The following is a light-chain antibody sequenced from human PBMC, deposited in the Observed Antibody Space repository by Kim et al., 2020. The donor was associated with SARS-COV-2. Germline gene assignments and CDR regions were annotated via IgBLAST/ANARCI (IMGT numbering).Light chain of an antibody. CDR1: QTIRSY. V-gene: IGKV1-39*01. CDR3: QQNYSTPWT. CDR2: TAS. J-gene: IGKJ1*01. Sequence: DIQMTQSPSSLSASVGDRVTITCRASQTIRSYLNWYQQKAGKVPKLLIYTASNLQSGVPSRFSGSGSGTDFTLTISSLQPGDFATYYCQQNYSTPWTFGQGTKVDIK.